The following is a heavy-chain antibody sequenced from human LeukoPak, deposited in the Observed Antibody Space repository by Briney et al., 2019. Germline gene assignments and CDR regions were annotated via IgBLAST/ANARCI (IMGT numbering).Heavy chain of an antibody. J-gene: IGHJ4*02. CDR3: ARGIRLLTNYYFDY. V-gene: IGHV3-38-3*01. D-gene: IGHD3-16*01. CDR1: GFTVSSNE. Sequence: GGSLRLSCAASGFTVSSNEMSWVRQAPGKGLEWVSSISSGSTYYADSRKGRFTISRDNSKNTLHLQMNSLRAEDTAVYYCARGIRLLTNYYFDYWGQGTLVTVSS. CDR2: ISSGST.